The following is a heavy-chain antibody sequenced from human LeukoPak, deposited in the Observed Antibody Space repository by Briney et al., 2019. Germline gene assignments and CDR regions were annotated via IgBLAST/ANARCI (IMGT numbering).Heavy chain of an antibody. D-gene: IGHD1-1*01. CDR3: ASLKKQLLRLSPPDY. V-gene: IGHV4-39*01. Sequence: SETLSVTCTVSGGSIGSTSYYWGWIRQPPGKGLEWIASVYHSGSTYYNPSLQSRVSTSVDTSKNQFSLRLNSVTAADTAVYYCASLKKQLLRLSPPDYWGQGTLVTVSS. CDR2: VYHSGST. J-gene: IGHJ4*02. CDR1: GGSIGSTSYY.